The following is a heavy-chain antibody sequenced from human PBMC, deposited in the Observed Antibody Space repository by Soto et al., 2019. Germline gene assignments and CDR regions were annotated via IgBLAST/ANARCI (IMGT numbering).Heavy chain of an antibody. D-gene: IGHD1-20*01. J-gene: IGHJ4*02. CDR2: IIPIFGTA. CDR1: GFTFSSYA. Sequence: AVKVSCNSSGFTFSSYAIIGVRDAPGQGLEWMGGIIPIFGTANYAQKFQGRVTITADESTSTAYMELSSLRSEDTAVYYCARDWLSITGTPPHGQDFDYWGQGTLVTVSS. CDR3: ARDWLSITGTPPHGQDFDY. V-gene: IGHV1-69*13.